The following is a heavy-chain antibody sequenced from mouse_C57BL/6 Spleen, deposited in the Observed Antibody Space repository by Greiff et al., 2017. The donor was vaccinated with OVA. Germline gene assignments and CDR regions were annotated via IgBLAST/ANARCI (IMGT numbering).Heavy chain of an antibody. CDR2: IYPSDSET. V-gene: IGHV1-61*01. D-gene: IGHD1-3*01. J-gene: IGHJ2*01. CDR1: GYTFTSYW. CDR3: ARDSGYFDD. Sequence: QVQLQQPGAELVRPGSSVKLSCKASGYTFTSYWMDWVKQRPGQGLEWIGNIYPSDSETHYNQQFKDKATLTVDKSSSTAYMQLSSLTSEDSAVYYCARDSGYFDDWGQGTTLTVSS.